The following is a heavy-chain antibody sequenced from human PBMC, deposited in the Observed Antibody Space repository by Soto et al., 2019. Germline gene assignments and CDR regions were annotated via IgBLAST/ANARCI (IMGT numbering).Heavy chain of an antibody. V-gene: IGHV1-69*06. J-gene: IGHJ4*02. CDR2: IIPIFGTA. Sequence: QVQLVQSGAEVKKPGSSVKVSCKTSGGTFSTYSIVWVRQAPGEGLEWMGGIIPIFGTANYAQKFQDRVTITADKSTNTSFMELSSLQSEDTAMYYCARSSVKNYGVGTNYYFDYWGQGTLVTVSS. CDR3: ARSSVKNYGVGTNYYFDY. CDR1: GGTFSTYS. D-gene: IGHD3-10*01.